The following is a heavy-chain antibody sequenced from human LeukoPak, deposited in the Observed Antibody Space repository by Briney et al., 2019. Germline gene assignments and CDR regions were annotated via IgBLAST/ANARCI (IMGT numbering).Heavy chain of an antibody. CDR2: ISWNSGSL. CDR1: GFTFDDYA. CDR3: ANGCSSTSCPDGHYYGMDV. D-gene: IGHD2-2*01. J-gene: IGHJ6*02. V-gene: IGHV3-9*01. Sequence: PGGSLRLSCAASGFTFDDYAMHWVRQAPGKGLEWVSDISWNSGSLGYADSVKGRFTISRDNAKNSLYLEMNSLRTEDTALYYCANGCSSTSCPDGHYYGMDVWGQGTTVIVSS.